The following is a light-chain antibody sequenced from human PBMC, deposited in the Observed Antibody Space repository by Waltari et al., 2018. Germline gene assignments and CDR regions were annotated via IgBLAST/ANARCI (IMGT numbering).Light chain of an antibody. Sequence: QPVLTQPPSSSASPGESARLTCTLPSDINYGDFNIYSYQQQPRSPPRFLLYYNSYSAKAQGSGVPSRYSGSKDATGNAGILLISGLQSEDDADYYCMFWPSNVWVFGGGTKLTVL. CDR1: SDINYGDFN. V-gene: IGLV5-37*01. J-gene: IGLJ3*02. CDR2: YNSYSAK. CDR3: MFWPSNVWV.